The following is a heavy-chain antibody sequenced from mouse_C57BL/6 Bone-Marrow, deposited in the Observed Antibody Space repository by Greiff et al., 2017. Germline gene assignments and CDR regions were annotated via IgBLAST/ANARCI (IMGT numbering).Heavy chain of an antibody. CDR3: ESQGGDTSFAY. J-gene: IGHJ3*01. V-gene: IGHV5-6*01. CDR1: GFTFSSYG. Sequence: EVQRVESGGDLVKPGGSLKFSCAASGFTFSSYGMSWVRQTPDTRLEWVATISSGCSYTYYPDRVKGRFTISRDNAKNPLYLQTSSLTSEYSAMYDFESQGGDTSFAYWGQGTLVTVSS. CDR2: ISSGCSYT.